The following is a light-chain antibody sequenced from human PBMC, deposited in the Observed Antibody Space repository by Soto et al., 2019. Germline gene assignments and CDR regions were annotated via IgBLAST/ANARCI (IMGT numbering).Light chain of an antibody. J-gene: IGLJ7*01. Sequence: QSALTQPASVSGSPGQSITISCAGTSSDIGAYKYVSWYQQHPGKAPTLVIYDVSNRPSGVSNRFSGSKSGNTASLTITGRHPEDEDSYYCTSYTVAHIPVIFGGGTQLTVL. CDR2: DVS. V-gene: IGLV2-14*01. CDR1: SSDIGAYKY. CDR3: TSYTVAHIPVI.